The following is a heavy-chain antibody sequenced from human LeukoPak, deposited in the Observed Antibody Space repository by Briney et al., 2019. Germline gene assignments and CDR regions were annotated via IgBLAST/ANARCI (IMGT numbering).Heavy chain of an antibody. J-gene: IGHJ3*02. CDR2: IWYDGNNK. CDR1: GFTFSSYG. V-gene: IGHV3-33*01. D-gene: IGHD3-9*01. CDR3: ARDRDFDWLSNLDAFDI. Sequence: PGRSLRLSCAASGFTFSSYGMHWVRQAPGKGLEWVAVIWYDGNNKYYADSVKGRFTISRDNSKNTLYLQMNSLRAEDTAVYYCARDRDFDWLSNLDAFDIWGQGTMVTVSS.